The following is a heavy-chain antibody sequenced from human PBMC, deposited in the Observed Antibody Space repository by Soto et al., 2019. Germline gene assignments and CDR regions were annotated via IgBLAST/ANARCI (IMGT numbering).Heavy chain of an antibody. D-gene: IGHD3-10*01. Sequence: GGSLRLSCAASGFTFSTYWMSWVRQAPGKGLQWVANIKPDGGEKWYVDSVRGRFTISRDNVKNSLYLQMNNVRAEDTAVYYCAKDRPPRLIIMGGGVMPHYVAFDMWGKGKMVTVS. J-gene: IGHJ3*02. CDR2: IKPDGGEK. CDR3: AKDRPPRLIIMGGGVMPHYVAFDM. V-gene: IGHV3-7*03. CDR1: GFTFSTYW.